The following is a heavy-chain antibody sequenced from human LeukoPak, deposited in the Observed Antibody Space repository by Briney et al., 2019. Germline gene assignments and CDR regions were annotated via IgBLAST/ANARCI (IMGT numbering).Heavy chain of an antibody. D-gene: IGHD2-15*01. V-gene: IGHV3-23*01. CDR1: GFTFSSYA. CDR2: ISGSGGST. Sequence: GGSLRLSCAASGFTFSSYAMSWVRQAPGKGLEWVSAISGSGGSTYYADSVKGRFTISRDNSKNTLYLQMNSLRAEDTALYYCAKDYCSGGSCFIDYWGQGTLVTVSS. J-gene: IGHJ4*02. CDR3: AKDYCSGGSCFIDY.